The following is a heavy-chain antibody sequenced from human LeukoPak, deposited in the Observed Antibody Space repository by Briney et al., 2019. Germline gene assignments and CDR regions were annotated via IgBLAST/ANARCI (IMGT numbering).Heavy chain of an antibody. CDR2: IYYSGST. CDR3: ARAMAPPYFDY. Sequence: SETLSLTCTVSGGSISSYYWSWIRQPPGKGLEWIGYIYYSGSTNYNPSLKSRVTISVDTSKNQFSLNLSSVTAADTAVYYCARAMAPPYFDYWGQGTLVTVSS. V-gene: IGHV4-59*01. J-gene: IGHJ4*02. D-gene: IGHD5-24*01. CDR1: GGSISSYY.